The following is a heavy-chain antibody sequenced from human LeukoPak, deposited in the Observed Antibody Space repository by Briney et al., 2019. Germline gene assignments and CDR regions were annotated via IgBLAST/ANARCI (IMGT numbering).Heavy chain of an antibody. J-gene: IGHJ4*02. V-gene: IGHV3-7*01. CDR2: IKQDGSDK. D-gene: IGHD1-14*01. CDR1: GFTFTKYW. Sequence: PGDSLRLSCAASGFTFTKYWMTWVRQAPGKGLEWAGNIKQDGSDKNYMDSVKGRFTISRDNTKNSVYLQMSSLRAEDTAVYYCAREVWGPEYWGQGTPVTVSS. CDR3: AREVWGPEY.